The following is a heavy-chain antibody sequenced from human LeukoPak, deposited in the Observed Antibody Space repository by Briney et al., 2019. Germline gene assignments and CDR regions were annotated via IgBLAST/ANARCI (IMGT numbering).Heavy chain of an antibody. V-gene: IGHV3-33*01. CDR3: ARDRAVTTFVFDY. Sequence: GGSLRLSCAASGFTFSSYGMHWVRQAPGKGLEWVAVIWYDGSNKYYADSVKGRFTISRDNSKNTPYLQMNSLRAEDTAVYYCARDRAVTTFVFDYWGQGTLVTVSS. D-gene: IGHD4-17*01. CDR2: IWYDGSNK. CDR1: GFTFSSYG. J-gene: IGHJ4*02.